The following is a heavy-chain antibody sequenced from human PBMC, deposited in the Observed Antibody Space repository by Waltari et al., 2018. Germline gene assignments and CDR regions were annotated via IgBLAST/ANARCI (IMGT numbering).Heavy chain of an antibody. CDR1: GFTFSRYG. CDR3: ARDRYASGWPFDY. J-gene: IGHJ4*02. CDR2: IWNDGSFK. V-gene: IGHV3-33*01. Sequence: QVQLVESGGGLVQPGRSLRLSCAASGFTFSRYGMPWVRQAPGKGLEWVAVIWNDGSFKYYADSVKGRFTISRDDSKNTLYLQMNSLRADDTAMYYCARDRYASGWPFDYWGQGTLVTVSS. D-gene: IGHD6-19*01.